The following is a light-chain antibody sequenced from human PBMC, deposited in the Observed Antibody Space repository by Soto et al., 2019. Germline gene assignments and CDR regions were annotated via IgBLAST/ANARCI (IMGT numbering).Light chain of an antibody. CDR3: AAWDDSLNGVV. CDR2: SNN. Sequence: QSVLTQPPSASGTPGQRVTISCSGSSSNIESNTVNWYQQLPGTAPKLLIYSNNQRPSGVPDRFSGSKSGTSASLAISGLQSEDEADYYCAAWDDSLNGVVFGGGTQLTGL. J-gene: IGLJ3*02. CDR1: SSNIESNT. V-gene: IGLV1-44*01.